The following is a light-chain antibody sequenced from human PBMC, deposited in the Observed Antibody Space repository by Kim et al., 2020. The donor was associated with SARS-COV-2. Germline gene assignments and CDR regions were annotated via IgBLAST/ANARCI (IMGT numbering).Light chain of an antibody. V-gene: IGKV3-20*01. CDR3: QKYGSLLT. J-gene: IGKJ4*01. CDR1: QSVNSNY. Sequence: LSPGARATLACRASQSVNSNYFAWYQQKARQAPRLLIYGASTRATGIPERFSGSGAGTDSTLTISRLESEDFAVYYCQKYGSLLTFGGGTKVDIK. CDR2: GAS.